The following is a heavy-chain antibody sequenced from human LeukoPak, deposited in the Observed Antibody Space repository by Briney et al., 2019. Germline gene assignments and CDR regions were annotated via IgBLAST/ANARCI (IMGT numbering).Heavy chain of an antibody. CDR2: IIPILGIA. CDR1: GGTFSSYA. J-gene: IGHJ6*02. CDR3: ARPGTSSSSVAYGMDV. D-gene: IGHD6-6*01. V-gene: IGHV1-69*04. Sequence: GASVKVSCKASGGTFSSYAISWVRQAPGQGLEWMGRIIPILGIANYAQKFQGRVTITADKSTSTAYMELSSLRSEDTAVYYCARPGTSSSSVAYGMDVWGQGTTVTVSS.